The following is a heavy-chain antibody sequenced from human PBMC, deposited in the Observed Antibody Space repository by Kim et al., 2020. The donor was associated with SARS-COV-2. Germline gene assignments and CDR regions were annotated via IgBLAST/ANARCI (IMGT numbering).Heavy chain of an antibody. V-gene: IGHV3-23*01. CDR2: ISGSGGST. CDR3: AKASRRYSSSWYDYYYYGMDV. J-gene: IGHJ6*02. Sequence: GGSLRLSCAASGFTFSSYAMSWVRQAPGKGLEWVSAISGSGGSTYYADSVKGRFTISRDNSKNTLYLQMNSLRAEDTAVYYCAKASRRYSSSWYDYYYYGMDVWVQGTTFTVSS. CDR1: GFTFSSYA. D-gene: IGHD6-13*01.